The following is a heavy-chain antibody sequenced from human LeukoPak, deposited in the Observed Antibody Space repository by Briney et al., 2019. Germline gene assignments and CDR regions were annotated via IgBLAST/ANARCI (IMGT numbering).Heavy chain of an antibody. D-gene: IGHD6-19*01. CDR3: ARDRDSSGWISTFDY. Sequence: PGGSLRLSCAASGFTFSSYWMSWVRQAPGKGLEWVANIKQDGSGKYYVDSVKGRFTISRDNAKNSLYLQMNSLRAEDTAVYYCARDRDSSGWISTFDYWGQGTLVTVSS. V-gene: IGHV3-7*01. CDR1: GFTFSSYW. CDR2: IKQDGSGK. J-gene: IGHJ4*02.